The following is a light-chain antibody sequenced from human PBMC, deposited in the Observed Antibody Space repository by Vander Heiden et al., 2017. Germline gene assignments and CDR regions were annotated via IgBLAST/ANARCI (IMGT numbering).Light chain of an antibody. V-gene: IGKV3D-15*01. CDR3: QQDLSWPWT. CDR2: VAS. Sequence: EIVMTQSPVTLSVSPGERATLSCRASQSVSSSLAWFQQKPGRAPRLLIHVASTRATGIPARFSASGSETDFTLTISSLQSEDFAVYYCQQDLSWPWTFGQGTKVE. J-gene: IGKJ1*01. CDR1: QSVSSS.